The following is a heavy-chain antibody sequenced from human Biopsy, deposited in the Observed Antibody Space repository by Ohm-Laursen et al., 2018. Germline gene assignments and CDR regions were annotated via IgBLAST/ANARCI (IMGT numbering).Heavy chain of an antibody. CDR2: ITWNSGHI. Sequence: SSLRLSCTASDFTFDDYAISWVRQRPGKGLEWVSGITWNSGHIAYADSVKGRFTISRDNAKNVLWLQMNSLRVDDTAMYYCVKDIRRYFYGMDVWGQGTTVTVS. CDR1: DFTFDDYA. J-gene: IGHJ6*02. CDR3: VKDIRRYFYGMDV. V-gene: IGHV3-9*01. D-gene: IGHD3-10*01.